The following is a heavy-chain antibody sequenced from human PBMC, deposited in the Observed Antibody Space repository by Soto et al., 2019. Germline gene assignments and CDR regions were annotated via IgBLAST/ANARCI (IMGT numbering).Heavy chain of an antibody. CDR1: GGTFSSYA. J-gene: IGHJ5*02. Sequence: GASVKVSCKASGGTFSSYAISWVRQAPGQGLEWMGGIIPIFGTANYAQKFQGRVTITADESTSTAYMELSSLRSEDTAVYYCARDRATYCTNGVCRYWFDPWGQGTLVTVS. D-gene: IGHD2-8*01. V-gene: IGHV1-69*13. CDR3: ARDRATYCTNGVCRYWFDP. CDR2: IIPIFGTA.